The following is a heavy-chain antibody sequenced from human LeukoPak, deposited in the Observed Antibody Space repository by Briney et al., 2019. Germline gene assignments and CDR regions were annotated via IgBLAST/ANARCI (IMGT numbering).Heavy chain of an antibody. CDR3: ARDRGRTIFGVVTPFDY. D-gene: IGHD3-3*01. J-gene: IGHJ4*02. V-gene: IGHV1-18*01. CDR1: GYTFTSYG. CDR2: ISAYNGNT. Sequence: ASVKVSCKASGYTFTSYGISWVRQAPGQGLEWMGWISAYNGNTNYAQKLQGRVTMTTDTSTSTAYMELRSLRSDDTAVYYCARDRGRTIFGVVTPFDYWGQGTLVTVSS.